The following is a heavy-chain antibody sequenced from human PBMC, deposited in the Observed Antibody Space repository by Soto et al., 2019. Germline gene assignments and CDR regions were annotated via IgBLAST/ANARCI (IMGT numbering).Heavy chain of an antibody. D-gene: IGHD3-3*01. V-gene: IGHV1-69*06. CDR2: IIPIFGTA. Sequence: SVKVSCKASGGTFSSYAISWVRQAPGQGLEWMGGIIPIFGTANYAQKFQGRVTISADKSTSTAYMELSSLRSEDTAVYYCARDVLGLNYDFWSGYPMDVWGQGTTVTVSS. CDR3: ARDVLGLNYDFWSGYPMDV. J-gene: IGHJ6*02. CDR1: GGTFSSYA.